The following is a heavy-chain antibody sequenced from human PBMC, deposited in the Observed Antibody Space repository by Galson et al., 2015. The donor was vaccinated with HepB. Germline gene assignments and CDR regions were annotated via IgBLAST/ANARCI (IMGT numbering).Heavy chain of an antibody. Sequence: QSGAEVKKPGESLRISCKGSGYSFTSCWISWVRQMPGKGLEWMGRIDPSDSYTNYSPSFQGHVTISADKSISTAYLQWSSLKASDTAMYYCASPIMITFGGVIVPHPDAFDIWGQGTMVTVSS. CDR1: GYSFTSCW. CDR3: ASPIMITFGGVIVPHPDAFDI. D-gene: IGHD3-16*02. CDR2: IDPSDSYT. J-gene: IGHJ3*02. V-gene: IGHV5-10-1*01.